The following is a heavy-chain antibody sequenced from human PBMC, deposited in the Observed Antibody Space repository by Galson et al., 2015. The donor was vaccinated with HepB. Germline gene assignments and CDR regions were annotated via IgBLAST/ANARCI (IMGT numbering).Heavy chain of an antibody. V-gene: IGHV4-31*03. Sequence: TLSLTCTVSGGSISSGANYWSWIRQHPGKGLEWIGYIYYSGSTYYNPSLKSRVTISLDTSKSQFSLKLRAVTAADTAVYYCARGEVASNIDVGQIFDSWGQGTLVTVSP. D-gene: IGHD5-24*01. J-gene: IGHJ4*02. CDR2: IYYSGST. CDR3: ARGEVASNIDVGQIFDS. CDR1: GGSISSGANY.